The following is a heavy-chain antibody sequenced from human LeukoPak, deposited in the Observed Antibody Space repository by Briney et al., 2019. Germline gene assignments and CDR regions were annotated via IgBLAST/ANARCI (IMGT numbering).Heavy chain of an antibody. CDR3: ARRGTWFDP. J-gene: IGHJ5*01. Sequence: SETLSLTCTVSGGSFNSFFWSWIRQPPGKALEWIGYIYTSGNTYYSPSLKSRVPISLDTSKNQFSLKLISVTAADTAVYYCARRGTWFDPWGQGTLVTVSS. CDR2: IYTSGNT. V-gene: IGHV4-4*09. D-gene: IGHD3-10*01. CDR1: GGSFNSFF.